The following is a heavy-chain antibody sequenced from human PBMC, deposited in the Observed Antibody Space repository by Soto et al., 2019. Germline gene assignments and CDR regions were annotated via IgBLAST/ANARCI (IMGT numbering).Heavy chain of an antibody. V-gene: IGHV3-23*01. J-gene: IGHJ6*03. CDR3: AKDTSSSPYYMHV. Sequence: EVQVLESGGGSVQPGGSLRLSCAASGFTFSNFAMSWVRHAPGKGLEWVSEISGSTGTTYYADSVKGRFIISRDNSKNTLHLQMNSLRAEETAVYYCAKDTSSSPYYMHVWGKGTTVTVSS. D-gene: IGHD2-2*01. CDR2: ISGSTGTT. CDR1: GFTFSNFA.